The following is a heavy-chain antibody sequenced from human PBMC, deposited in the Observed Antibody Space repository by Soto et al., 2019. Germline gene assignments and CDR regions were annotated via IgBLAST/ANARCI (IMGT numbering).Heavy chain of an antibody. Sequence: EVQLVESGGGLVQPGGSLRLSCAASGFTFSSYSMNWVRQAPGKGLERVSYISSSSSAIYYAASVKGRYTISKDNAKNTLYLQMNSLRDEDTAVYYCARAYTVTTWYDYYYGMDVWGQGTTVTVSS. CDR1: GFTFSSYS. J-gene: IGHJ6*02. V-gene: IGHV3-48*02. CDR2: ISSSSSAI. CDR3: ARAYTVTTWYDYYYGMDV. D-gene: IGHD4-4*01.